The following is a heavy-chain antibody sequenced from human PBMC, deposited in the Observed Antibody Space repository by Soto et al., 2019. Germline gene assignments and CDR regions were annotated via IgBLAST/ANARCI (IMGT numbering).Heavy chain of an antibody. V-gene: IGHV3-53*02. J-gene: IGHJ4*02. Sequence: EVQLVETGGGLIQPGGSLSLSCAASGFTVSSNYMSWVRQAPGKGLEWVSLLYSRGNTLYADSVKGRFTISRDKAKNTVFLQMNSLRADDTAVYYCAALVGAYYLDYWGQGTLVTVSS. D-gene: IGHD1-26*01. CDR3: AALVGAYYLDY. CDR2: LYSRGNT. CDR1: GFTVSSNY.